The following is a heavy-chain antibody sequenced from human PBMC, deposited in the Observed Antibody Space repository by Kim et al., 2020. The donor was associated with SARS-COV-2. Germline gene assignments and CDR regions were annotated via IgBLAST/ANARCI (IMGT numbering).Heavy chain of an antibody. Sequence: SVKVSCKASGGTFSSYAISWVRQAPGQGLEWMGGIIPIFGTANYAQKFQGRVTITADESTSTAYMELSSLRSEDTAVYYCARGEDSSSWYDAFDIWGQGTMVTVSS. CDR2: IIPIFGTA. D-gene: IGHD6-13*01. V-gene: IGHV1-69*13. J-gene: IGHJ3*02. CDR1: GGTFSSYA. CDR3: ARGEDSSSWYDAFDI.